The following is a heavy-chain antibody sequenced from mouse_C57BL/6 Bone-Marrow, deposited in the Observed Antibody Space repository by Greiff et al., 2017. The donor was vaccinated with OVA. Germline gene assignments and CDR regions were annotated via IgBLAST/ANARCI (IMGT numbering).Heavy chain of an antibody. V-gene: IGHV1-85*01. J-gene: IGHJ1*03. CDR3: ALITTVVAPGYFDV. D-gene: IGHD1-1*01. CDR1: GYTFTSYD. CDR2: IYPRDGST. Sequence: QVQLQQSGPELVKPGASVKLSCKASGYTFTSYDINWVKQRPGQGLEWIGWIYPRDGSTKYNEKFKGKAPLTVDASSSTAYMELHSLTSEDSAVYFCALITTVVAPGYFDVWGTGTTVTVSS.